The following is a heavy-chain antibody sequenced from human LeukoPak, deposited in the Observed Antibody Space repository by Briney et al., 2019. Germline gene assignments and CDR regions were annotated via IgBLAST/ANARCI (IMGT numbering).Heavy chain of an antibody. CDR3: AGHHPRNTVDF. D-gene: IGHD2-8*02. Sequence: SETLSLTCTVSGGSISSYYWSWIRQPPGKGLEWIAYISDIGSINYNPSLKRRGTIYFDTSKNQFSLKPSSVTAADTAVYYCAGHHPRNTVDFWGQGTLVTVSS. J-gene: IGHJ4*02. CDR2: ISDIGSI. V-gene: IGHV4-59*08. CDR1: GGSISSYY.